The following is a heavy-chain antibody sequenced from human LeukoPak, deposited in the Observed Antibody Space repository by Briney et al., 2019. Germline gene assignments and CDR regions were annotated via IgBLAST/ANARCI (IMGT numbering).Heavy chain of an antibody. CDR1: GGTFSSYA. Sequence: SVKVSCKASGGTFSSYAISWVRQAPGQGLEWMGRIIPIFGIANYAQKSQGRVTITADKSTSTAYMELSSLRSEDTAVYYCARDRRGYSYGSDYWGQGTLVTVSS. J-gene: IGHJ4*02. CDR3: ARDRRGYSYGSDY. D-gene: IGHD5-18*01. V-gene: IGHV1-69*04. CDR2: IIPIFGIA.